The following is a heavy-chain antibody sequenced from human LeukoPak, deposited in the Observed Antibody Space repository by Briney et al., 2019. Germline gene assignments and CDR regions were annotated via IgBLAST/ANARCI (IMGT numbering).Heavy chain of an antibody. CDR2: ISGSGGST. J-gene: IGHJ4*02. D-gene: IGHD3-3*01. V-gene: IGHV3-23*01. CDR3: AKDVLRFLEWLSRFDY. CDR1: TFSXXA. Sequence: TFSXXAMSWVRQXPGKGLEWVSGISGSGGSTNYADSVKGRFTISRDNSKNTLYLQMNSLRAEDTAVYYCAKDVLRFLEWLSRFDYWGQGTLVTVSS.